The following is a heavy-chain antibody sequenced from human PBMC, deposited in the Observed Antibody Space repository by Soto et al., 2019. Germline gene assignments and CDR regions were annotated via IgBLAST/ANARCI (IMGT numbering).Heavy chain of an antibody. J-gene: IGHJ4*02. V-gene: IGHV1-46*01. CDR2: INPSGGST. Sequence: ASVKVSCKASGYTFASYYMHWVRQAPGQGLEWMGIINPSGGSTSYAQKFQGRVTITRDTSASTAYMELSSLRSEDTAVYYCALDHSSGWLIDFDYWGQGTLVTVSS. CDR3: ALDHSSGWLIDFDY. D-gene: IGHD6-19*01. CDR1: GYTFASYY.